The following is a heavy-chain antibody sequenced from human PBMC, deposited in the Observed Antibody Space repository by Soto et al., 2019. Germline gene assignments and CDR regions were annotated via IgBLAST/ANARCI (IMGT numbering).Heavy chain of an antibody. Sequence: SETLSLTCAVSGYSISSGYYWGWIRQPPGKGLEWIGSIYHSGSTYYNPSLKSRVTISVDTSKNQFSLKLSSVTAADTAVYYCARDSKAVAGTELIDYWGLGTLVTVSS. CDR1: GYSISSGYY. V-gene: IGHV4-38-2*02. CDR3: ARDSKAVAGTELIDY. D-gene: IGHD6-19*01. J-gene: IGHJ4*02. CDR2: IYHSGST.